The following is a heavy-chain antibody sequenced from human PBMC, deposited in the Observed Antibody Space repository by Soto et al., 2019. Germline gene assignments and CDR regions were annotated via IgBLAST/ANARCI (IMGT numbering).Heavy chain of an antibody. J-gene: IGHJ4*02. D-gene: IGHD6-13*01. Sequence: PGGSLRLSCAASGFTFSNYAMSWVRQAPGKGLEWVSAISGTGSSTHYAESVKGRFTISRDNAKNTLYLEMSSLRAEDTAEYYCARDPSSSWYLRYFDYWGQGTLVTVSS. V-gene: IGHV3-23*01. CDR3: ARDPSSSWYLRYFDY. CDR2: ISGTGSST. CDR1: GFTFSNYA.